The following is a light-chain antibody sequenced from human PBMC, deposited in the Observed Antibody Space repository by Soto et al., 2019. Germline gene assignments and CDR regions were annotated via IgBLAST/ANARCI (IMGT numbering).Light chain of an antibody. CDR1: SSNIGGNS. Sequence: QSVLTQPASVSAAPGQKVTISCSGNSSNIGGNSVSWYQQLPGTAPKLLIYDDNKRPSAIPDRFSGSKSATSATLGITGFQTGDEADYYCGSWDSSLSAYVFGTGTKVTVL. CDR2: DDN. CDR3: GSWDSSLSAYV. J-gene: IGLJ1*01. V-gene: IGLV1-51*01.